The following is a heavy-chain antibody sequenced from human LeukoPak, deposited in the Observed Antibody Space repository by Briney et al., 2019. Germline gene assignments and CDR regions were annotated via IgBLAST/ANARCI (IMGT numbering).Heavy chain of an antibody. J-gene: IGHJ6*03. CDR1: GGSISSGSYY. CDR2: IYTSGST. Sequence: SETLSLTCTVSGGSISSGSYYWSWIRQPAGKGLEWIGRIYTSGSTNYNPSLKSRVTISVDTSKNQFSLKLSSVTAADTAVYYCARPQVGADAPRGTYYYYMDVWGKGTTVTVSS. CDR3: ARPQVGADAPRGTYYYYMDV. D-gene: IGHD1-26*01. V-gene: IGHV4-61*02.